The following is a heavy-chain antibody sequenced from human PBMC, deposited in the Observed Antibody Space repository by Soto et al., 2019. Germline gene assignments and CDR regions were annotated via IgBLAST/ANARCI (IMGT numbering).Heavy chain of an antibody. J-gene: IGHJ4*02. CDR1: GGYISSYY. D-gene: IGHD3-16*01. CDR3: AVLWGLSVDY. CDR2: IYYSGST. Sequence: QVQLQESGPGLVKPSETLSLTCTVSGGYISSYYWSWIRQPPGKGLEWIGYIYYSGSTNYTPSLKSRVTISVDTSKNQFSLKLSSVAAEDRAGYYCAVLWGLSVDYGGQGTLVPVSS. V-gene: IGHV4-59*08.